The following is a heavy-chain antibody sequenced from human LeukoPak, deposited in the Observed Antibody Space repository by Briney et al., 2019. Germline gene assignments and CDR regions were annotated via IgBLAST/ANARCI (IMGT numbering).Heavy chain of an antibody. D-gene: IGHD3-10*01. CDR1: GGSFSGYY. CDR2: INHSGST. Sequence: KSSETLSLTCAVYGGSFSGYYWSWIRQPPGKGLEWIGEINHSGSTNYNPSLKSRVTISVDTSKNQFSLKLSSVTAADTAVYYCARGRFGCGSGSYLLSYNWFDPWGQGTLVTVSS. CDR3: ARGRFGCGSGSYLLSYNWFDP. J-gene: IGHJ5*02. V-gene: IGHV4-34*01.